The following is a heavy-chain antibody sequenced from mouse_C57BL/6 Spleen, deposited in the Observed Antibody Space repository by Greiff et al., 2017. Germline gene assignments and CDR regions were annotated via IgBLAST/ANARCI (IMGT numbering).Heavy chain of an antibody. CDR3: ARGEDFDY. Sequence: EVKLMESGGGLVKPGGSLKLSCAASGFTFSSYAMSWVRQTPEKRLEWVATISDGGSYTYYPDNVKGRLTISRDNAKNNLYLQMSHLKSEDTAMYYCARGEDFDYWGQGTTLTVSS. J-gene: IGHJ2*01. CDR1: GFTFSSYA. CDR2: ISDGGSYT. V-gene: IGHV5-4*03. D-gene: IGHD2-13*01.